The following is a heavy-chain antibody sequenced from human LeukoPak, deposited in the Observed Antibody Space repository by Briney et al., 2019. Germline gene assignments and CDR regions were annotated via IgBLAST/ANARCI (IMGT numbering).Heavy chain of an antibody. V-gene: IGHV1-2*02. CDR1: GYTFTGYY. CDR3: ARDDSGIAVAGTLDY. J-gene: IGHJ4*02. CDR2: INPNSGGT. Sequence: ASVKVSCKASGYTFTGYYMHWVRQAPGQGLEWMGWINPNSGGTNYARKFQGRVTMTRDTSISTAYMELSRLRSDDTAVYYCARDDSGIAVAGTLDYWGQGTLVTVSS. D-gene: IGHD6-19*01.